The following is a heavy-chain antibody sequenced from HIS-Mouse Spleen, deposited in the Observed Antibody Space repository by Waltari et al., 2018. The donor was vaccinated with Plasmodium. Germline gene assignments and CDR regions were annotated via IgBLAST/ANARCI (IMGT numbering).Heavy chain of an antibody. J-gene: IGHJ5*02. Sequence: QVQLQESGPGLVKPSETLSLTCTVSGYSISSGYYWGWIRQPPGKGLEWIGSISHRGRTNYNPGVQSGVTVSVDTSKTQCVLGVGTLSAADTAVYYCARGVGYSSSWYWFDPWGQGTLVTVSS. CDR2: ISHRGRT. V-gene: IGHV4-38-2*02. CDR3: ARGVGYSSSWYWFDP. D-gene: IGHD6-13*01. CDR1: GYSISSGYY.